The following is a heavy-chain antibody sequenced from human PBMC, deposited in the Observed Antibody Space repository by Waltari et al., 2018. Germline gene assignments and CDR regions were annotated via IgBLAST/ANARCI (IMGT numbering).Heavy chain of an antibody. D-gene: IGHD2-15*01. J-gene: IGHJ3*02. V-gene: IGHV3-21*01. CDR2: ISSSSSYI. CDR3: ARDYLGFDAFDI. Sequence: EVQLVESGGGLVKPGGSLRLSCAASGLPFSSFRLNWFGQAPGKGLEWVSSISSSSSYIYYADSVKGRFTISRDNAKNSLYLQMNSLRAEDTAVYYCARDYLGFDAFDIWGQGTMVTVSS. CDR1: GLPFSSFR.